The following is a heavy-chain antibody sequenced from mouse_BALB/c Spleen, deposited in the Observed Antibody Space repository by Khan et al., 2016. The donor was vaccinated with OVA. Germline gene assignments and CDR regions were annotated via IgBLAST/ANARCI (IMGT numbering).Heavy chain of an antibody. D-gene: IGHD1-1*01. J-gene: IGHJ1*01. CDR3: ARDTTVESYWYFDV. V-gene: IGHV2-9*02. CDR1: GFSLSSYG. Sequence: VQLQESGPGLVAPSQSLSITCTVSGFSLSSYGVHWVRQPPGKGLEWLGVIWAGGSTNYNSALMSRLRISKDNSKSQVFLKMNSLQTDDTAMYXCARDTTVESYWYFDVWGAGTTVTVSS. CDR2: IWAGGST.